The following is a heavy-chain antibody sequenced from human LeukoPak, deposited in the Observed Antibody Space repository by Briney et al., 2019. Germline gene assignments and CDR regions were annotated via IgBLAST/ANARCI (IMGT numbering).Heavy chain of an antibody. Sequence: GRSLRLSCAASGFTFSSYGMHWVRQAPGKGLEWVAVIWYGGSNKYYADSVKGRFTISRDNSKNTLYLQMNSLRAEDTAVYYCAKSTDYGGPGHYWGQGTLVTVSS. V-gene: IGHV3-30*18. CDR2: IWYGGSNK. D-gene: IGHD4-23*01. CDR3: AKSTDYGGPGHY. CDR1: GFTFSSYG. J-gene: IGHJ4*02.